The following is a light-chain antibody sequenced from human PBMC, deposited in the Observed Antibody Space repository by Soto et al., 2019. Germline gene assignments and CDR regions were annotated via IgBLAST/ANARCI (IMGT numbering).Light chain of an antibody. CDR1: QSISSSY. CDR2: GAS. V-gene: IGKV3-20*01. Sequence: EIVLTQSQGTLSLSPGEGATLSCRASQSISSSYLAWYQQKPGQAPRLLIHGASNRATGIPDRFSGSGSGTDFTLTISRLEPEDFAVYYCQQHSTSSWTFGQGTKVEIK. CDR3: QQHSTSSWT. J-gene: IGKJ1*01.